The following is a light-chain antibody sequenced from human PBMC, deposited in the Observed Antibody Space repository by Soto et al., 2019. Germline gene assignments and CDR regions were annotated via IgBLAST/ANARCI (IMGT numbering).Light chain of an antibody. CDR2: GAS. V-gene: IGKV3-15*01. CDR3: QQYNNWPRT. Sequence: EIVMTQSPATLSVSPRERATLSCGASQGVRNNLAWYQQKPGQAPRLLIHGASTRATGIPARFSGSGSGTEFTLTISSLQSEDFAVYYCQQYNNWPRTFGQGTKVDNK. J-gene: IGKJ1*01. CDR1: QGVRNN.